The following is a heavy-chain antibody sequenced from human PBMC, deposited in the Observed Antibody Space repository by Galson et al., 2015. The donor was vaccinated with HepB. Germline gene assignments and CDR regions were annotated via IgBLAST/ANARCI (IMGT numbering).Heavy chain of an antibody. CDR3: AKDSRIFPAYTVPHYFDY. CDR2: ISGSGGST. J-gene: IGHJ4*02. V-gene: IGHV3-23*01. D-gene: IGHD3-3*01. CDR1: GFTFSSYA. Sequence: SLRLSCAASGFTFSSYAMSWVRQAPGKGLEWVSAISGSGGSTYYADSVKGRFTISRDNSKNTLYLQMNSLRAEDTAVYYCAKDSRIFPAYTVPHYFDYWGQGTLVTVSS.